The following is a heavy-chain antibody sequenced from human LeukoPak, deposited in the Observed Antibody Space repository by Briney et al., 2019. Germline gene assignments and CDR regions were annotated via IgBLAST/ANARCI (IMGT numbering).Heavy chain of an antibody. Sequence: ASVKVSCKASGYTFTGYYMHWVRQAPGQGLEWMEWVNPNSGGTNYAQKFQGRVTMTRDTSISTVYMELSSLRSEDTAVYYCARDKRGQGWLQLQSFQHWGQGTLVTVSS. CDR3: ARDKRGQGWLQLQSFQH. D-gene: IGHD5-24*01. V-gene: IGHV1-2*02. J-gene: IGHJ1*01. CDR1: GYTFTGYY. CDR2: VNPNSGGT.